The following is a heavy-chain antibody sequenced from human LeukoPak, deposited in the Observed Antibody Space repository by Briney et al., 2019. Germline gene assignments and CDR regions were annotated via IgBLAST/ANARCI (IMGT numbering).Heavy chain of an antibody. CDR1: GFTFSSHG. Sequence: GGSLRLSCAASGFTFSSHGMHWVRQAPGKGLEWVAVISYDGSNKYYADPVKGRFTISRDNSKNTLYLQMNSLRAEDTAVYYCAMKTTAYYYYGMDVWGQGTTVTVSS. CDR2: ISYDGSNK. CDR3: AMKTTAYYYYGMDV. V-gene: IGHV3-30*03. J-gene: IGHJ6*02. D-gene: IGHD4-11*01.